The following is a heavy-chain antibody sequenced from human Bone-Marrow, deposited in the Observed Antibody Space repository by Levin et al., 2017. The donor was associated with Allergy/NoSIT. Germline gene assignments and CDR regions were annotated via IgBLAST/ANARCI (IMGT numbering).Heavy chain of an antibody. V-gene: IGHV4-31*03. D-gene: IGHD3-9*01. CDR3: VRGGGGAQILRYFHFDF. J-gene: IGHJ4*02. Sequence: PSETLSLTCTVSGGSISTDSKYWTWIRQPPGKGLEWIGYIYHSGRTHYNPSLESRLTISIDTSKNQFSLKLSSVTAADTAMYYCVRGGGGAQILRYFHFDFWGQGALVTVSS. CDR1: GGSISTDSKY. CDR2: IYHSGRT.